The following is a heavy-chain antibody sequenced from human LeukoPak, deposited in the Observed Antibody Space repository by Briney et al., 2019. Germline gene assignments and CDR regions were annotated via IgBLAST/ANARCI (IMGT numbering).Heavy chain of an antibody. V-gene: IGHV1-69*13. CDR1: GGTFSSYA. Sequence: SVKVSCKASGGTFSSYAISWVRQAPGQGLEWMGGIIPIFGTANYAQKFQGRVTITADESTSTAYMELSSLRSEDTAVYYCASRVVPAAYYYYYYMDVWGKGTTVTVSS. CDR2: IIPIFGTA. CDR3: ASRVVPAAYYYYYYMDV. J-gene: IGHJ6*03. D-gene: IGHD2-2*01.